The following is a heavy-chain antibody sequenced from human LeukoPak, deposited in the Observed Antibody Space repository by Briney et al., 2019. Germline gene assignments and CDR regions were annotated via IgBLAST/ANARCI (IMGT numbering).Heavy chain of an antibody. CDR2: TKQDETEK. CDR3: ARNRQWLLADY. D-gene: IGHD3-22*01. Sequence: SGGSLRLSCAASGFTFTNYWMSWVRQAPGKGLEWVANTKQDETEKHYADSVKGRFTISRDNAQNSLYLQMNSLRAEDTAVYFCARNRQWLLADYWGQGTLVTVSS. J-gene: IGHJ4*02. CDR1: GFTFTNYW. V-gene: IGHV3-7*04.